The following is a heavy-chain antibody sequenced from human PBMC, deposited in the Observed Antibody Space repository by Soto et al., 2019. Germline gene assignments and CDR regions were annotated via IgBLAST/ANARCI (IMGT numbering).Heavy chain of an antibody. Sequence: XGALRLSCSAAGFTFSDHHMDWVRQAPGKGLEWVGRARNKAHGYTTAYAASLKGRFTISRDDSKNSLSLQMSSLKTEDTAVYFCARLMGTSFDLWGRGNLVTVSS. CDR2: ARNKAHGYTT. V-gene: IGHV3-72*01. CDR1: GFTFSDHH. CDR3: ARLMGTSFDL. J-gene: IGHJ4*02. D-gene: IGHD2-8*01.